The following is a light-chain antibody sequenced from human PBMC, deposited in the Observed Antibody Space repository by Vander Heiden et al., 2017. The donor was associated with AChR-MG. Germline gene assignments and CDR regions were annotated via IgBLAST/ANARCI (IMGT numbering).Light chain of an antibody. CDR2: QKD. V-gene: IGLV3-1*01. CDR1: NLGDKY. CDR3: QAWDSRSNWV. J-gene: IGLJ3*02. Sequence: SYKITQPPSASVSPGQTATITFSGDNLGDKYVSWYQQKPGQPPLLVIYQKDKRPSGIPERVSGSNSGNTATLTISGTQSVDEADFFCQAWDSRSNWVFGGGTKLTVL.